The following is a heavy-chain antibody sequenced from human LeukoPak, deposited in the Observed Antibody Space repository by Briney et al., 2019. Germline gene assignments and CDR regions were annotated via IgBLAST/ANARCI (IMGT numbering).Heavy chain of an antibody. Sequence: PSETLSLTCTVSGGSITAGNHHWGWIRQPPGKGLEWIGSVYYSGSIFSDTSHKSRVTISGDTSKNQFSLSLSSVTAADTAVYYRARLNPGYVTAPHDSWGQGMLVTVSS. CDR3: ARLNPGYVTAPHDS. J-gene: IGHJ5*01. CDR2: VYYSGSI. D-gene: IGHD3-16*01. CDR1: GGSITAGNHH. V-gene: IGHV4-39*01.